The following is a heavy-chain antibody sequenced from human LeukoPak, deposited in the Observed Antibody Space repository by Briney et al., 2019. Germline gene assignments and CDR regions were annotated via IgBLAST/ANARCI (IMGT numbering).Heavy chain of an antibody. J-gene: IGHJ4*02. CDR3: AREYCGAGIYCPDY. Sequence: PGGSLRLSCAASGFTFRDYSMNWVRQAPGKGLEWVSTISSTSSHIYYADSVKGRFTISRDNAKNSLYLQMNSLRAEDTAVYFCAREYCGAGIYCPDYWGQGTLVTVSS. V-gene: IGHV3-21*01. D-gene: IGHD3-10*01. CDR2: ISSTSSHI. CDR1: GFTFRDYS.